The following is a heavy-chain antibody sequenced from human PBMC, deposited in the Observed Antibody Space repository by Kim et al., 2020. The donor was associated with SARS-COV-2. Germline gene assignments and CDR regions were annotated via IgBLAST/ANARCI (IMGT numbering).Heavy chain of an antibody. Sequence: SETLSLTCAVYGGSFSGYYWSWIRQPPGKGLEWIGEINHSGSTNYNPSLKSRVTISVDTSKNQFSLKLSSVTAADTAVYYCARGRIAADRFRVAEYFQHWGQGNLVTVSS. J-gene: IGHJ1*01. V-gene: IGHV4-34*01. CDR3: ARGRIAADRFRVAEYFQH. D-gene: IGHD6-13*01. CDR2: INHSGST. CDR1: GGSFSGYY.